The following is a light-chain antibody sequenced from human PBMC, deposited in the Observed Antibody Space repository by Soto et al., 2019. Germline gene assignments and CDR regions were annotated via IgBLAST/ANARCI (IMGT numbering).Light chain of an antibody. Sequence: EIVLTQSPATLSLSPGERATLSCRASQSVSSYLAWYQQKPGQAPRLLLSDASNRATGIPARFSGSGSGTDFTLTISTLEPEDFAVYYCQHRSEWPVSFGQGTRLETK. V-gene: IGKV3-11*01. CDR2: DAS. CDR3: QHRSEWPVS. CDR1: QSVSSY. J-gene: IGKJ5*01.